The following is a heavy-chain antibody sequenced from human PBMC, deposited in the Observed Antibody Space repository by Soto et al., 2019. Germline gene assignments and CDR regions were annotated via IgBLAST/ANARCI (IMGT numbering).Heavy chain of an antibody. CDR3: ARVPSGWYLVTPNCFDY. Sequence: SETLSLTCAVYGGSFSGYYWSWIRQPPGKGLEWIGEINHSGSTNYNPSLKSRVTISVDTSKNQFSLKLSSVTAADTAVYYCARVPSGWYLVTPNCFDYWGQGTLVTVSS. CDR1: GGSFSGYY. D-gene: IGHD6-19*01. J-gene: IGHJ4*02. CDR2: INHSGST. V-gene: IGHV4-34*01.